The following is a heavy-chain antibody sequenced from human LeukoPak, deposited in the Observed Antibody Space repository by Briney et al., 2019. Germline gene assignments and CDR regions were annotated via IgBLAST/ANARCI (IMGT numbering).Heavy chain of an antibody. CDR3: ARGYYDSSGYYSSIDY. D-gene: IGHD3-22*01. J-gene: IGHJ4*02. CDR2: INPNSGGT. V-gene: IGHV1-2*02. Sequence: ASVKVSCKASGYTFTGYYMHWVRQAPGQGLERMGWINPNSGGTNYAQKFQGRVTMTRDTSISTAYMELSRLRSDDTAVYYCARGYYDSSGYYSSIDYWGQGTLVTVSS. CDR1: GYTFTGYY.